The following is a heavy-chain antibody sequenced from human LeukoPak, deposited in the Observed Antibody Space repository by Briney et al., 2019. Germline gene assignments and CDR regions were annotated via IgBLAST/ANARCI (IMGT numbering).Heavy chain of an antibody. CDR1: GFTFSSYW. J-gene: IGHJ5*02. Sequence: GGSLRLSCAASGFTFSSYWMSWVRQAPGKGLEWVANIKQDGSEKYYVDSVKGRFTISRDNAKNSLYLQMNSLRAEDTAVYYCAREGDNWNDGWFDPWGQGTLVTVSS. CDR2: IKQDGSEK. D-gene: IGHD1-20*01. V-gene: IGHV3-7*01. CDR3: AREGDNWNDGWFDP.